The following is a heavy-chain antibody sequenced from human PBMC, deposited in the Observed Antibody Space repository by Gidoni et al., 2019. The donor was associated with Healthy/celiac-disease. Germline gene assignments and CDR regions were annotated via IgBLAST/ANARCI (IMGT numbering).Heavy chain of an antibody. CDR1: GYTFTSYD. CDR2: MNPNSCNK. Sequence: QVQLVQSGAEVTKPGASVKVSCKASGYTFTSYDINWVRQATGQGLEWMGWMNPNSCNKGYAQKFQGIVTMTRNTSISTAYMELSSLRSEDTAVYYCARYYYDSSGYRFDYWGQGTLVTVSS. J-gene: IGHJ4*02. CDR3: ARYYYDSSGYRFDY. V-gene: IGHV1-8*01. D-gene: IGHD3-22*01.